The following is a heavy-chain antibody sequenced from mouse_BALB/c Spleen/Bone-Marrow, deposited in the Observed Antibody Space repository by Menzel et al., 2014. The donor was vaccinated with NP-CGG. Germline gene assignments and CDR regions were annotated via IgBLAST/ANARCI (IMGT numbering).Heavy chain of an antibody. CDR2: ISSGGSYT. V-gene: IGHV5-9-4*01. J-gene: IGHJ3*01. Sequence: EVQVVESGGGLVKPGGSLKLSCAASGFTFSSYAMSWVRQSPDKRLEWVAEISSGGSYTYYPDTVTGRFTISRDNAKNTLYLEMSSLRSEDMAMYYCASGDVYFAYWGQGTLVTVSA. CDR1: GFTFSSYA. CDR3: ASGDVYFAY.